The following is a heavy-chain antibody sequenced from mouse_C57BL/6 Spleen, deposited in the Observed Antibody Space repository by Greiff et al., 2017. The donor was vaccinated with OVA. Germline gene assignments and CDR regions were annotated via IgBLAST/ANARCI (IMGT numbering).Heavy chain of an antibody. CDR1: GFTFSSYG. V-gene: IGHV5-6*01. D-gene: IGHD1-1*01. CDR3: ARRATVAYAMDY. CDR2: ISSGGSYT. J-gene: IGHJ4*01. Sequence: EVQLVESGGDLVKPGGSLKLSCAASGFTFSSYGMSWVRQTPDKRLEWVATISSGGSYTYYPDSVKGRFTISRDNAKNTLYLQMSSLKSEDTAMYYCARRATVAYAMDYWGQGTSVTVSS.